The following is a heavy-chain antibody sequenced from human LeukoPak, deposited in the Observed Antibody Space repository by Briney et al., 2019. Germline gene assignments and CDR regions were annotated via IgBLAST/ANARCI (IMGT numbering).Heavy chain of an antibody. D-gene: IGHD3-10*01. J-gene: IGHJ4*02. CDR2: IWYDGSNK. Sequence: GGSLRLSCAASGFTFSSYGMHWVRQAPGKGLEWVAVIWYDGSNKYYADSVKDRFTVSRDNSKDTLYLQMNSLRAEDTAVYYCARDHTRGYFDYWGQGTLVTVSS. V-gene: IGHV3-33*01. CDR1: GFTFSSYG. CDR3: ARDHTRGYFDY.